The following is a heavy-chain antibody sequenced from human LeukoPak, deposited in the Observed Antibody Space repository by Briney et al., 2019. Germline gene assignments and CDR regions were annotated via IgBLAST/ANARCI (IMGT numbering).Heavy chain of an antibody. CDR3: AKDASSPAGGSPGYFQF. J-gene: IGHJ4*02. CDR1: GFTFEDYT. V-gene: IGHV3-43*01. Sequence: PGGSLRLSCATSGFTFEDYTMHWVRQVPGKGLEWVPLIHWDRVSTFYADSVKGRFTISRDNSKNFLYLHMKSLRTEDTALYNCAKDASSPAGGSPGYFQFWGQGALVTVSS. CDR2: IHWDRVST. D-gene: IGHD6-13*01.